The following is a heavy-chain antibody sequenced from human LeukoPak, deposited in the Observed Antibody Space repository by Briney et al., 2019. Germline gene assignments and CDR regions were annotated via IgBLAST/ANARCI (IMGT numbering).Heavy chain of an antibody. Sequence: GGSLRLSCAASGFTFSDYSMNWVRQAPGRGLEWVSYISSSSSTIYYADSVKGRFTISRDNSKNTLYLQMNSLRAEDTAVYYCANEGEIGYGYFYWGQGTLVTVSS. CDR3: ANEGEIGYGYFY. CDR2: ISSSSSTI. V-gene: IGHV3-48*01. D-gene: IGHD5-18*01. CDR1: GFTFSDYS. J-gene: IGHJ4*02.